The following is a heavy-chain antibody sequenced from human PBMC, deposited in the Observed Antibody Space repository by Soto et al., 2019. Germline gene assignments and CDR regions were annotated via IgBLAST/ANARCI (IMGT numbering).Heavy chain of an antibody. CDR1: GFTFTNAW. CDR3: TTFTD. J-gene: IGHJ4*02. V-gene: IGHV3-15*07. Sequence: EVQLVESGGGLVKPGGSLRLSCVASGFTFTNAWMNCARQAPGKGLDWVGRIKSKTDGETIDYAAPVKGRFTISRDDSKNTIYLEMNSLKSEDTAVYYCTTFTDWGQGTLVTVSS. CDR2: IKSKTDGETI. D-gene: IGHD2-8*02.